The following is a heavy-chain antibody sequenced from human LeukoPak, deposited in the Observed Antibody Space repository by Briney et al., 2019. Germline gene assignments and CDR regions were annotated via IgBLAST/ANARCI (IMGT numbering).Heavy chain of an antibody. J-gene: IGHJ6*03. CDR2: ISPTSSYI. D-gene: IGHD3-10*01. V-gene: IGHV3-21*01. Sequence: GGSLRLSCAASGFAFSTFSMSWVRQAPGKGLEWVSSISPTSSYIYYADSLKGRFTISRDDAKNSLYLQMHSLRAEDTAVYYCARVGGGPKEYYYYMDVWGKGTTVTVSS. CDR1: GFAFSTFS. CDR3: ARVGGGPKEYYYYMDV.